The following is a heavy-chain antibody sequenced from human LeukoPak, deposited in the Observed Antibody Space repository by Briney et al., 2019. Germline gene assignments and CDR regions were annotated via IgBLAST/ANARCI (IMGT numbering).Heavy chain of an antibody. CDR3: ARDQGFGVGATGDAFDI. J-gene: IGHJ3*02. D-gene: IGHD1-26*01. CDR1: GFTFSSYS. V-gene: IGHV3-21*01. CDR2: ISSSSSYI. Sequence: PGGSLRLSCAASGFTFSSYSMNWVRQAPGKGLEWVSSISSSSSYIYYADSAKGRFIISRDNAKNSLYLQMNSLRAEDTAVYYCARDQGFGVGATGDAFDIWGQGTMVTVSS.